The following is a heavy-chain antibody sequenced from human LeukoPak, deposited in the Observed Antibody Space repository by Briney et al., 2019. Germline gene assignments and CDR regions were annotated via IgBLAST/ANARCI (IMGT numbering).Heavy chain of an antibody. D-gene: IGHD4-17*01. J-gene: IGHJ3*02. CDR2: TRNKANSYTT. CDR3: ARLADYVAFDI. CDR1: GFTFSDHY. V-gene: IGHV3-72*01. Sequence: GGSLRLSCAASGFTFSDHYMDWVRQAPGKGLEWVGRTRNKANSYTTEYAASVKGRFTISRDDSKNSLYLQINSLKTEDTAVYYCARLADYVAFDIWGQGTMVTVSS.